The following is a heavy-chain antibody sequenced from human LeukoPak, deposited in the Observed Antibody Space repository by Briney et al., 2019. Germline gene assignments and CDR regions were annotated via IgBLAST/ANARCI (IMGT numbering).Heavy chain of an antibody. V-gene: IGHV4-4*07. J-gene: IGHJ4*02. D-gene: IGHD2-15*01. Sequence: PSETLSLICTVSGASMSNSFWSWIRQPAGKGLEWIGRIYSSGRTNYNPSLKSRVTLSIDTSNNQFSLKLTSVTAADTASYYCARAPAGCGGTCSFDYWGQGTLVTVSS. CDR1: GASMSNSF. CDR2: IYSSGRT. CDR3: ARAPAGCGGTCSFDY.